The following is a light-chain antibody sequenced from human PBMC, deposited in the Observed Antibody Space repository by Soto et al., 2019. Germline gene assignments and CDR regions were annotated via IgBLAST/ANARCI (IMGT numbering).Light chain of an antibody. CDR1: QGISSY. J-gene: IGKJ3*01. CDR3: QKCNSAPFT. CDR2: SAS. V-gene: IGKV1-27*01. Sequence: DIQMTQSPSSLSESVGDRVTITCRASQGISSYLAWYQQKPGKVPKLLIYSASTLQSGVPSRFSGSGSGTDFTLTISSLQPEDVATYYCQKCNSAPFTFCPGTKVDIK.